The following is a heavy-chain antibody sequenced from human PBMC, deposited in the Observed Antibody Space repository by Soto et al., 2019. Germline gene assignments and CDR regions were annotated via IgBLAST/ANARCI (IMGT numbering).Heavy chain of an antibody. CDR2: IKQDGSEK. D-gene: IGHD3-3*01. Sequence: EVQLVESGGGLVQPGGSLRLSCAASGFTFSSYWMSWVRQAPGKGLEWVANIKQDGSEKYYVDSVKGRFTISRDNAKNSLYLQMNSLRAEDTAVYYCARESETSGYDAFDIWGQGTMVTVSS. V-gene: IGHV3-7*01. J-gene: IGHJ3*02. CDR3: ARESETSGYDAFDI. CDR1: GFTFSSYW.